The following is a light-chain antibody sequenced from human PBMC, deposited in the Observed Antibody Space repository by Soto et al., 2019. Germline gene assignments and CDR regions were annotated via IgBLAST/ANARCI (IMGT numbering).Light chain of an antibody. CDR3: SSYTISTTVV. Sequence: QSALTQPASVFGSPGQSITFSCTGTSSDVGGYNFVSWYQQHPGKAPKLMIYEVSSRPSGVSNRFSGSKSGNTASLTISGLQPEDEADYYCSSYTISTTVVFGTGTKV. J-gene: IGLJ1*01. CDR2: EVS. CDR1: SSDVGGYNF. V-gene: IGLV2-14*03.